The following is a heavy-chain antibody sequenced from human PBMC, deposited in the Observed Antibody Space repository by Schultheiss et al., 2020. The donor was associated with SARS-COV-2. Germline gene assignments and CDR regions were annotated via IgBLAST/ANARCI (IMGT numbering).Heavy chain of an antibody. CDR2: ISSSSSYI. Sequence: GGSLRLSCAATGFTFSSYSMSWIRQAPGKGLEWVSSISSSSSYIYYADSVKGRFTISRDNSKNTLYLQMNSLRAEDTAVYYCARDGQQLYGMDVWGQGTTVTVSS. J-gene: IGHJ6*02. D-gene: IGHD6-13*01. CDR3: ARDGQQLYGMDV. CDR1: GFTFSSYS. V-gene: IGHV3-21*01.